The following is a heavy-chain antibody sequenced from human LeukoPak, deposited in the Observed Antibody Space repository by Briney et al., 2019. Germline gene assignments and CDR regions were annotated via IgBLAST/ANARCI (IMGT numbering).Heavy chain of an antibody. CDR1: GFIFSSYW. D-gene: IGHD2-2*01. V-gene: IGHV3-7*04. Sequence: GGSLRLSCAASGFIFSSYWMTWVRQAPGKGLEWVANIKQTGSENSYVDSVKGRFTISRDNAKNSLYLQINSLRAEDTAVYYCAKDQPEAYFDYWGQGTLVTVSS. J-gene: IGHJ4*02. CDR3: AKDQPEAYFDY. CDR2: IKQTGSEN.